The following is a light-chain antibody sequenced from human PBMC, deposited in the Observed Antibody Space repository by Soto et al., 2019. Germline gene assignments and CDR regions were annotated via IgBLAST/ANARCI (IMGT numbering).Light chain of an antibody. V-gene: IGKV3-11*01. CDR1: QSVSTY. CDR2: DAS. CDR3: QQRGNWPRT. Sequence: EIVSTQSPATLSLSPGERATLSCRASQSVSTYLAWYQQKPGQAPRLLIYDASTRATGIPARFSGSGSGTDFTLTISSLEPEDFAVYYCQQRGNWPRTFGQGTKVEIK. J-gene: IGKJ1*01.